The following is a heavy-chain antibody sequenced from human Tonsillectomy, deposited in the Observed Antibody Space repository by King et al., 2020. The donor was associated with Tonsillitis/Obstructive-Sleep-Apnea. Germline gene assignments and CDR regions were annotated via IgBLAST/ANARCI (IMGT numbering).Heavy chain of an antibody. J-gene: IGHJ3*02. D-gene: IGHD2-21*01. CDR1: GFTFSSHW. V-gene: IGHV3-74*01. CDR2: INSDGSST. Sequence: VQLVESGGGLVQPGGSLRLSCAASGFTFSSHWMHWVRQAPGKGLVWVSRINSDGSSTIYADSVKGRCTISRDNAENTLYLQMDSLRAEDTAVYYCARAVMGAFDIWGQGTMVTVSS. CDR3: ARAVMGAFDI.